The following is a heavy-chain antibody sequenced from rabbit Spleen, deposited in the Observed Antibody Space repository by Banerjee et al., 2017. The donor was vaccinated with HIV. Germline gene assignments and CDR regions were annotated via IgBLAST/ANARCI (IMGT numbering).Heavy chain of an antibody. CDR1: GFSFSSDYF. V-gene: IGHV1S45*01. CDR2: IYGGSSGST. Sequence: QEQLVESGGDLVKPGASLTLTCTASGFSFSSDYFMCWVRQAPGRGLEWIACIYGGSSGSTYYASWAKGRFTISKTSSTTVTLQMTSLTAADTATYFCARGDDVVVGYDVGIMDAFDLWGQGTLVTVS. CDR3: ARGDDVVVGYDVGIMDAFDL. J-gene: IGHJ2*01. D-gene: IGHD6-1*01.